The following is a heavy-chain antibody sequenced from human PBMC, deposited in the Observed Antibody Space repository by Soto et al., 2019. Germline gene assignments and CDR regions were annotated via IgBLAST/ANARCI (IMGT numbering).Heavy chain of an antibody. J-gene: IGHJ6*02. D-gene: IGHD3-9*01. V-gene: IGHV4-59*08. CDR2: IYYSGST. CDR3: ASNYDILTGHYYYYGMDV. Sequence: QVQLQESGPGLVKPSETLSLTCTVSGGSISSYYWSWIRQPPGKGLEWIGYIYYSGSTNYNPSLKSRVTISVDTSKNQFSRKLSSVTAADTAVYYCASNYDILTGHYYYYGMDVWGQGTTVTVSS. CDR1: GGSISSYY.